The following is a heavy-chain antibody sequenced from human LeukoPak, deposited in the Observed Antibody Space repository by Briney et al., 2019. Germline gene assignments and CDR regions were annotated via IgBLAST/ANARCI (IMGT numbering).Heavy chain of an antibody. CDR2: IIPTFGIA. V-gene: IGHV1-69*04. D-gene: IGHD3-22*01. J-gene: IGHJ5*02. CDR3: ARVSDLDYYDSSGPNWFDP. CDR1: GGTFSSYA. Sequence: SVTVSCKASGGTFSSYAISWVRQAPGQGLEWMGRIIPTFGIANYAQKFQGRVTITADKSTSTAYMELSSLRSEDTAVYYCARVSDLDYYDSSGPNWFDPWGQGTLVTVSS.